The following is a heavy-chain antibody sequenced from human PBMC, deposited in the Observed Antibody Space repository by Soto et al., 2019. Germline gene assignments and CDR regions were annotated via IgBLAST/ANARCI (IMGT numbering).Heavy chain of an antibody. CDR3: AKDSVSMKVVEPDWFDP. D-gene: IGHD3-22*01. Sequence: GGSLRLSCAASGFTFSSYAMSWVRQAPGKGLEWVSAISGSGGSTYYADSVKGRFTISRDNSKNTLYLQMNSLRAEDTVVYYCAKDSVSMKVVEPDWFDPWGQGTLVTVSS. CDR2: ISGSGGST. V-gene: IGHV3-23*01. CDR1: GFTFSSYA. J-gene: IGHJ5*02.